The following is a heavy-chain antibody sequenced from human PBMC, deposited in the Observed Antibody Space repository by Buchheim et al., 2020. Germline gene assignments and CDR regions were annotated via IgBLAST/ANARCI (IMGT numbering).Heavy chain of an antibody. CDR2: IKQDGSEK. CDR3: ARGTGWFGEKYYFDY. D-gene: IGHD6-19*01. CDR1: GFTFSKYY. Sequence: EVQLVESGGGLVQPGGSLRLSCAASGFTFSKYYMTWVRQAPGKGLEWVANIKQDGSEKNYVDSVKGRFTISRDNAKNSLYLQMNSLRAEDTAVYYCARGTGWFGEKYYFDYWGQGTL. V-gene: IGHV3-7*01. J-gene: IGHJ4*02.